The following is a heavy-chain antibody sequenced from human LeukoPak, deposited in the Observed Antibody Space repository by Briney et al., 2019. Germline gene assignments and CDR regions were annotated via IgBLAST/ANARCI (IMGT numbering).Heavy chain of an antibody. CDR3: AKAHSTDYYFFYYFDY. Sequence: GGSLRLSCAASGFTFSSYAMSWVRQAPGKGLEWVSLIDTSDSGTYYADSVKGRFTISRDNSKNTLYLQMNSLRAEDTAVYYCAKAHSTDYYFFYYFDYWGQGTLVTVSS. CDR2: IDTSDSGT. D-gene: IGHD2-21*02. CDR1: GFTFSSYA. V-gene: IGHV3-23*05. J-gene: IGHJ4*02.